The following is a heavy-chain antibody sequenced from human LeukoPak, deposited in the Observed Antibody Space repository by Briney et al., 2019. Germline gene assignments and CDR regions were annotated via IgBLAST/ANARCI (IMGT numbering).Heavy chain of an antibody. CDR1: GFTFSSYA. J-gene: IGHJ6*03. CDR3: AKNGYDYRGSYYYYYMDV. Sequence: GGSLRLSCAASGFTFSSYAMSWVRQAPGKGLEWVSAISGSGGSTYYADSVKGRFTISRDNSKNTLYLQMNSLRAEDTAVYYCAKNGYDYRGSYYYYYMDVWGKGTTVTISS. D-gene: IGHD5-12*01. CDR2: ISGSGGST. V-gene: IGHV3-23*01.